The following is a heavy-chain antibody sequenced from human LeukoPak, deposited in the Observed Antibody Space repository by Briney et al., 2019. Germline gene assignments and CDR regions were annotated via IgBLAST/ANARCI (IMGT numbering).Heavy chain of an antibody. CDR3: ARLHGNYQWYFEH. D-gene: IGHD4-17*01. CDR2: MYFKGHT. Sequence: PSETLSLTCTVSGGSISDISYYWCWIRQPPGKGLEWIGTMYFKGHTFYNPSLKSRITISVDTSKNQFSLTLSSVTAADTAVYYCARLHGNYQWYFEHWGRGIPVIASS. V-gene: IGHV4-39*01. J-gene: IGHJ2*01. CDR1: GGSISDISYY.